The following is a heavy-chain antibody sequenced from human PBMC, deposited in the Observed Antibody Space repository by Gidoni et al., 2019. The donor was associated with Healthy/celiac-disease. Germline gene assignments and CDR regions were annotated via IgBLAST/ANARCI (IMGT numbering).Heavy chain of an antibody. J-gene: IGHJ4*02. CDR3: ERDLWRGGWYNDY. CDR1: GYSISSGYY. CDR2: IYHSGST. V-gene: IGHV4-38-2*02. D-gene: IGHD6-19*01. Sequence: QVQLQESGPGLVKPSETLSLTCTVSGYSISSGYYWGWIRQPPGKGLEWIGSIYHSGSTYYNPSLKSRVTISVDTSKNQFSLKLSSVTAADTAVYYCERDLWRGGWYNDYWGQGTLVTVSS.